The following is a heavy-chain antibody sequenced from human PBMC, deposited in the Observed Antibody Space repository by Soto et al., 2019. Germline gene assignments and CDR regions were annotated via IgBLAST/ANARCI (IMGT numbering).Heavy chain of an antibody. CDR3: ARSRNLPYYYYYGMDV. CDR2: ISSSTSII. V-gene: IGHV3-48*01. Sequence: EVQLVESGGGLVQPGGSLRLSCAASGFTFSSYSMNWVRQAPGKGLEWVSYISSSTSIIYYADSVKGRFTISRDNAKNLLHLQMNQRGAEATGVYCWARSRNLPYYYYYGMDVWGQGTTVTVSS. CDR1: GFTFSSYS. J-gene: IGHJ6*02.